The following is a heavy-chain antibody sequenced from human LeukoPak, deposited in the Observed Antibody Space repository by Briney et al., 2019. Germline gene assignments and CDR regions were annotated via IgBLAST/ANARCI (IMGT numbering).Heavy chain of an antibody. V-gene: IGHV1-2*02. Sequence: ASVKVSCKASGYTFTGYYMHWVRQAPGQGLEWMGWINPNSGGTNYAQKFQGRVTMTRDTSISTAYMELSRLGSDDTAVYYCCITGTTANAFDIWGQGTMVAVSS. CDR2: INPNSGGT. CDR3: CITGTTANAFDI. D-gene: IGHD1-7*01. J-gene: IGHJ3*02. CDR1: GYTFTGYY.